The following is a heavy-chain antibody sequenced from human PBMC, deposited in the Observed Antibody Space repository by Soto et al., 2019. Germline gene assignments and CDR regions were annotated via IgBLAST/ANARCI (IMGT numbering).Heavy chain of an antibody. J-gene: IGHJ6*02. CDR2: ISYDGSNK. D-gene: IGHD5-12*01. CDR1: GFTFSSYG. CDR3: AKDLSRDGYNSNYYYYYGMDV. Sequence: PGGSLRLSCAASGFTFSSYGMHWVRQAPGKGLEWVAVISYDGSNKYYADSVKGRFTISRDNSKNTLYLQMNSLRAEDTAVYYCAKDLSRDGYNSNYYYYYGMDVWGQGTTVTVSS. V-gene: IGHV3-30*18.